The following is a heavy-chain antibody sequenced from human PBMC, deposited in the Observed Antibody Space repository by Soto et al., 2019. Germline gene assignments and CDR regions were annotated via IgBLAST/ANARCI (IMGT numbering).Heavy chain of an antibody. J-gene: IGHJ6*02. CDR3: ASDLVGASDSYGLDV. Sequence: GGSLRLSCAASGFTFSNYGMHWVRQAPGKELEWVAIIWHDGNNKYYADSVRGRFIISRDNSKNRLYLQMNSLRAEDTAVYYCASDLVGASDSYGLDVWGQGTPVTVSS. CDR2: IWHDGNNK. V-gene: IGHV3-33*01. CDR1: GFTFSNYG. D-gene: IGHD1-26*01.